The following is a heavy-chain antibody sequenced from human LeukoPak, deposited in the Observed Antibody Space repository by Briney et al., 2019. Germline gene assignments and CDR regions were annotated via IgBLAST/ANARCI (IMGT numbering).Heavy chain of an antibody. Sequence: PSETLSLTCTVSGGSIRSYYWAWIRQPPGKGLGAIGFISYTGYTSYSPSLKGRVAISVDTSKSQFSLRLGSMTAADTAVYYCARGRNDNGGMFFDSWGQGTLVTVSS. D-gene: IGHD4-23*01. J-gene: IGHJ4*02. CDR1: GGSIRSYY. CDR3: ARGRNDNGGMFFDS. CDR2: ISYTGYT. V-gene: IGHV4-59*13.